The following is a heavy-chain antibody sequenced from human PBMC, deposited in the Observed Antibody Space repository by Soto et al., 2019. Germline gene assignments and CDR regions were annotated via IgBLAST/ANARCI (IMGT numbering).Heavy chain of an antibody. J-gene: IGHJ4*02. D-gene: IGHD4-17*01. CDR2: ISSSGSTI. V-gene: IGHV3-48*01. CDR3: ARDNYGDYLLGY. CDR1: GFTFSSYS. Sequence: EVQLVESGGGLVQPGGSLRLSCAASGFTFSSYSMNWVRQAPGKGLEWVSYISSSGSTIYYADSVKGRFTISRDNADSSLYLQMNSLRAEDTAVYYCARDNYGDYLLGYWGQGTLVTVSS.